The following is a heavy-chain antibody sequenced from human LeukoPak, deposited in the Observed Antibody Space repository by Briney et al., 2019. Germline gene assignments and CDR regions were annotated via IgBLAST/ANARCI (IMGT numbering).Heavy chain of an antibody. D-gene: IGHD6-19*01. CDR1: GFTVSSNY. CDR3: ARLSGWFDY. V-gene: IGHV3-53*01. J-gene: IGHJ4*02. Sequence: GGSLRLSCAASGFTVSSNYVSWVRQARGKGLEWVSLIHSGGTTYYAESVKGRFTISRDNSKNTLYLQMNSLRAEDTAMYYCARLSGWFDYWGQGTLVTVSS. CDR2: IHSGGTT.